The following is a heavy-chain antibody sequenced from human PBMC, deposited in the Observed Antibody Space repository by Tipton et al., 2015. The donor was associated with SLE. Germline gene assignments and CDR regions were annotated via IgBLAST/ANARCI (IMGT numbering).Heavy chain of an antibody. CDR2: IKEDGSER. CDR3: ARDPRAGAAGGTGAFDI. Sequence: SLRLSCEVSGFTFTRYSMNWVRQAPGKGLEWVANIKEDGSERYFVDSVKGRFTVSRDNAKNTLYLQMNSLRAEDTAVYYCARDPRAGAAGGTGAFDIWGQGAMVTVSS. V-gene: IGHV3-7*03. D-gene: IGHD6-13*01. J-gene: IGHJ3*02. CDR1: GFTFTRYS.